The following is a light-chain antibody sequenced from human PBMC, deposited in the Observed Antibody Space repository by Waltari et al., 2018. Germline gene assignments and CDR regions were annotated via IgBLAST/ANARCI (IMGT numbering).Light chain of an antibody. CDR1: HSVSRTY. Sequence: EVVLTQSPGTLSLSPGERPTLPCRASHSVSRTYFAWYQQKPGRAPRLLIHGTSNRATGSPERFSGSLAETDFTLTIDRLEPEDCAVYYCQQYGGSVWTFGQGTKVEVK. CDR3: QQYGGSVWT. CDR2: GTS. J-gene: IGKJ1*01. V-gene: IGKV3-20*01.